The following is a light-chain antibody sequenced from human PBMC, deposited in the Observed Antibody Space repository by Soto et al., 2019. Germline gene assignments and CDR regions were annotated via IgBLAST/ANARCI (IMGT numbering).Light chain of an antibody. J-gene: IGLJ3*02. CDR1: NSNIGSNT. CDR2: YDN. V-gene: IGLV1-44*01. CDR3: SSYTINSIWV. Sequence: QSVLTQPPSASGTPGQRVTISCSGSNSNIGSNTVNWYQQLPGTAPKLLIYYDNLRPSGVPDRISGSKSGTSASLAISGLQAEDEADYYCSSYTINSIWVFGGGTKLTVL.